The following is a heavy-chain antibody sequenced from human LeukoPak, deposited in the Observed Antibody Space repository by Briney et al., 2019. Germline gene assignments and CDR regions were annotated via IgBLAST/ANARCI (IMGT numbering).Heavy chain of an antibody. Sequence: GGSLRLSCVVSGFTFSTYWMSWVRQAPGKGLEWVSAISGSGGSTYYADSVKGRFTISRDNSKNTLYLQMNSLRAEDTAVYYCARNGVHDSSGSGYFDYWGQGTLVTVSS. V-gene: IGHV3-23*01. CDR2: ISGSGGST. CDR1: GFTFSTYW. CDR3: ARNGVHDSSGSGYFDY. D-gene: IGHD6-19*01. J-gene: IGHJ4*02.